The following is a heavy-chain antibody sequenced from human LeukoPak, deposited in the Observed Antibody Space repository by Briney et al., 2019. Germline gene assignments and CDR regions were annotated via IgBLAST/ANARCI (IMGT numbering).Heavy chain of an antibody. CDR1: GFTFSSYW. J-gene: IGHJ4*02. Sequence: GGSLRLSCAASGFTFSSYWMDWVRQAPGRGLEWVANIKPDGSEKYYVDSVKGRFTISRDNAKNSLYLQMNSLRVEDTAVYYCARDKYGAYFDSWGQGTLVTVSS. V-gene: IGHV3-7*04. CDR2: IKPDGSEK. CDR3: ARDKYGAYFDS. D-gene: IGHD4-17*01.